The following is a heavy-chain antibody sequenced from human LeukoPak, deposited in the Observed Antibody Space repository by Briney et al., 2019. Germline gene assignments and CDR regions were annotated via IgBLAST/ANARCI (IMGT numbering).Heavy chain of an antibody. CDR3: ARAGRWLQFVNY. D-gene: IGHD5-24*01. CDR2: ISSDGSNE. J-gene: IGHJ4*02. Sequence: SGRSLRLSCAASGFTFSSYSMHWVRQAPGKGLEWVAVISSDGSNEYYPDSVRGRFTISRDNSKNTLYLQVDSLRVEDTAVYYCARAGRWLQFVNYWGQGTLVTVSS. V-gene: IGHV3-30-3*01. CDR1: GFTFSSYS.